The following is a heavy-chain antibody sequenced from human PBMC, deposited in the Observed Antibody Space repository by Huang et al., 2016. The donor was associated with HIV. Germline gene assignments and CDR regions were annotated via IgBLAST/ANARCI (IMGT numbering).Heavy chain of an antibody. Sequence: EVQLVESGGGLVQPGGSLRLSCAASGFTFSSYWMYGVRQAPGKGLVGVLSINSDGSTTSYADSVKGRFTISRDNAKNTLYLQMNSLRAEDTAVYYCTRVPRGGGYSRSEAFDIWGQGTMVTVSS. CDR3: TRVPRGGGYSRSEAFDI. CDR2: INSDGSTT. J-gene: IGHJ3*02. V-gene: IGHV3-74*01. D-gene: IGHD1-26*01. CDR1: GFTFSSYW.